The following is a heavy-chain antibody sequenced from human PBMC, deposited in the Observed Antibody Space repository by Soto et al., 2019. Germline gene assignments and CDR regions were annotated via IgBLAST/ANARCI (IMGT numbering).Heavy chain of an antibody. CDR3: AREKPGNYYDGICYYPLQSFDWYFDL. V-gene: IGHV1-18*01. CDR2: TSAYNGNT. Sequence: QVQLVQSGAEVKKPGASVKVSCKASGYTFTSYGISWVRQAPGQGLEWMGWTSAYNGNTNYAQKLQGRVTMTTDTSTSTAYMELRSRRSDDTAVYYCAREKPGNYYDGICYYPLQSFDWYFDLWGRGTLVTVSS. D-gene: IGHD3-22*01. J-gene: IGHJ2*01. CDR1: GYTFTSYG.